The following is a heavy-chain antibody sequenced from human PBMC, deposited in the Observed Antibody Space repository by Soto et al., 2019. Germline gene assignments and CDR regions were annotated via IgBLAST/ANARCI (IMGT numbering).Heavy chain of an antibody. CDR1: GGSISSYY. D-gene: IGHD1-26*01. Sequence: PSETLSLTCTVSGGSISSYYWSWIRQPPGKGLERIGYIYYSGSTNYNPSLKSRVTISVDTSKNQFSLKLSSVTAADTAVYYCARRWGRTFDYWGQGTLVTSPQ. CDR2: IYYSGST. CDR3: ARRWGRTFDY. J-gene: IGHJ4*02. V-gene: IGHV4-59*08.